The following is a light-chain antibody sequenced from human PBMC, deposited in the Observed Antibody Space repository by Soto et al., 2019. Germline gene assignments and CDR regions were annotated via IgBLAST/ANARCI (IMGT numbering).Light chain of an antibody. J-gene: IGLJ1*01. Sequence: QSVLTQPPSASGTPGQRVTISCSGSSSNIGSNTVNWYQQLPGTAPKLLIYSNSQRPSGVPDRFSGSKSGTSASLAISGLQSEDEADYYCAAWDDSLNGPNYVFGTGTTLTVL. CDR3: AAWDDSLNGPNYV. CDR1: SSNIGSNT. CDR2: SNS. V-gene: IGLV1-44*01.